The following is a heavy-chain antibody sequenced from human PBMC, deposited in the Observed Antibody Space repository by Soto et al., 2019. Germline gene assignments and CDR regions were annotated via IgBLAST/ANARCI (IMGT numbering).Heavy chain of an antibody. Sequence: EVQLVESGGGLVKPGGSLRLSCAASGFTFSSYNMNWVRQAPGKGLEWVSSISSSSSYIYYADSVKGRFTISRDNAKNSLYLKMNSLRAEDTAVYYWASTRRDGYNNYYYYYGMDVWGQGTTVTVSS. CDR1: GFTFSSYN. CDR3: ASTRRDGYNNYYYYYGMDV. J-gene: IGHJ6*02. V-gene: IGHV3-21*01. CDR2: ISSSSSYI. D-gene: IGHD5-12*01.